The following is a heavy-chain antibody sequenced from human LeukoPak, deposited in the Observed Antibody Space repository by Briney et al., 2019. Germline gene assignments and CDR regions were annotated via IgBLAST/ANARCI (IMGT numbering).Heavy chain of an antibody. CDR3: ARDGAAAVAGAF. CDR1: GFTVSSNY. CDR2: IKQDGSEK. Sequence: PGGSLRLSCAASGFTVSSNYMSWVRQAPGKGLEWVANIKQDGSEKYYVDSVKGRFTISRDNAKNSLYLQMNSLTAEDTAVYYCARDGAAAVAGAFWGQGTVVTVSS. J-gene: IGHJ4*02. V-gene: IGHV3-7*04. D-gene: IGHD6-19*01.